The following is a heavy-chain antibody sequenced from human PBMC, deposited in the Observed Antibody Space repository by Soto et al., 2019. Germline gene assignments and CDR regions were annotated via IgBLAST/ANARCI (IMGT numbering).Heavy chain of an antibody. D-gene: IGHD3-22*01. CDR1: GYTFTSYA. V-gene: IGHV1-18*01. J-gene: IGHJ3*02. Sequence: ASVKVSCKASGYTFTSYAMHWVRQAPGQRLEWMGWISAYNGNTNYAQKLQGRVTMTTDTSTSTAYMELRSLRSDDTAVYYCASLVTYYYDSSGSPGAFDIWGQGTMVTVSS. CDR3: ASLVTYYYDSSGSPGAFDI. CDR2: ISAYNGNT.